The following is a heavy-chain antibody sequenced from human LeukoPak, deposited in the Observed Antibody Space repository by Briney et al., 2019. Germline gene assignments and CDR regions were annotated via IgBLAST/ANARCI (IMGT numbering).Heavy chain of an antibody. CDR2: IYYSGST. V-gene: IGHV4-61*05. CDR1: GGSISSSSYY. D-gene: IGHD3-22*01. CDR3: ARHYYYDSSMVSYYYYGMDV. J-gene: IGHJ6*02. Sequence: PSETLSLTCTVSGGSISSSSYYWSWIRQPPGKGLEWIGYIYYSGSTNYNPSLKSRVTISVDTSKNQFSLKLSSVTAADTAVYYCARHYYYDSSMVSYYYYGMDVWGQGTTVTVSS.